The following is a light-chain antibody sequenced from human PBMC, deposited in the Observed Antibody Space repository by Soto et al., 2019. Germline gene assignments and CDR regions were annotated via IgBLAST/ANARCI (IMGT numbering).Light chain of an antibody. Sequence: QSALTQPPSVSGSPGQSVTISCTGTSSDVGSYNRVSWYQQPPGTAPKLMIYEVSNRPSGVPDRFSGSKSGNTASLTISGLQGEDEADYFCSSYGGRSIVVFGGGTKLTVL. CDR2: EVS. J-gene: IGLJ2*01. CDR1: SSDVGSYNR. CDR3: SSYGGRSIVV. V-gene: IGLV2-18*02.